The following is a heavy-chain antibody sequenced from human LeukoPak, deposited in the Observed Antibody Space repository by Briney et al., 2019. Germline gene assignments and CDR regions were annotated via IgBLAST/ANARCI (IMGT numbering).Heavy chain of an antibody. CDR2: INHSGST. V-gene: IGHV4-34*01. CDR1: GGSFSGYY. D-gene: IGHD2-15*01. Sequence: PSETLSLTCAVYGGSFSGYYWSWTRQPPGKGLEWIGEINHSGSTNYNPSLKSRVTISVDTSKNQFSLKLSSVTAADTAVYYCARQLGYCSGGSCYYSGGYYYYMDVWGKGTTVTVSS. J-gene: IGHJ6*03. CDR3: ARQLGYCSGGSCYYSGGYYYYMDV.